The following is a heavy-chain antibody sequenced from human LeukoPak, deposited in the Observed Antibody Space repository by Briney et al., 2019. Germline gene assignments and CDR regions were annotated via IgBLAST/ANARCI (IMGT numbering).Heavy chain of an antibody. J-gene: IGHJ4*02. D-gene: IGHD3-10*01. CDR2: IDPRSGGK. V-gene: IGHV1-2*06. CDR3: ARRLYYYGSETHLDS. Sequence: GASVKVSCKASGYTFTGYYMHWVRQAPGQGLEWMGRIDPRSGGKNYAQKFQGRVTMTKDTSINTAYMELSRLRSDDTAVYYCARRLYYYGSETHLDSWGQGTLVTVSS. CDR1: GYTFTGYY.